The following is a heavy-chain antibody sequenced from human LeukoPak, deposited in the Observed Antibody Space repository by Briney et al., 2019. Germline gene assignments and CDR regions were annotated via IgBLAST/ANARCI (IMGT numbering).Heavy chain of an antibody. V-gene: IGHV4-59*01. CDR3: ARDVGYFDY. CDR1: VGSISSYY. D-gene: IGHD2-15*01. CDR2: TYYSGST. Sequence: KPSETLSLTCTVSVGSISSYYWSWIRQPPGKGLEWIGYTYYSGSTNYNPSLKSRVTISVDTSKNQFSLKLSSVTAADTAVYYCARDVGYFDYWGQGTLVTVSS. J-gene: IGHJ4*02.